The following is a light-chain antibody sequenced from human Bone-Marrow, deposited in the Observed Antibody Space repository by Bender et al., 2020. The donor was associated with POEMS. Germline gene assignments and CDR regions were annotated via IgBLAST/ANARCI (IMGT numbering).Light chain of an antibody. V-gene: IGLV1-44*01. CDR1: SSNIGAHA. CDR3: AVCDDSLNGWV. CDR2: SSH. Sequence: QSVLTQPPSASGTPGQRVTISCSGGSSNIGAHAVNWYQHLPGTAPKLLIYSSHRRPSEVPDRFSGSRSGTSASLAISGLQSEDEADYYCAVCDDSLNGWVFGGGTNLTVL. J-gene: IGLJ3*02.